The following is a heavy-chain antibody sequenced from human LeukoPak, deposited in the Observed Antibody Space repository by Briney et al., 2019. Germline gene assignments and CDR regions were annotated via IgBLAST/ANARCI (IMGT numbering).Heavy chain of an antibody. J-gene: IGHJ4*02. Sequence: GGSLRLSCAASGFTFSSYRMNWVRQAPGKGLEWVSYISSSSSTIYYADSVKGRFTISRDNAKNSLYLQMNSLRAEDTAVYYCARVGDYYDSSGYYYPFDYWGQGTLVTVSS. CDR3: ARVGDYYDSSGYYYPFDY. CDR1: GFTFSSYR. V-gene: IGHV3-48*01. CDR2: ISSSSSTI. D-gene: IGHD3-22*01.